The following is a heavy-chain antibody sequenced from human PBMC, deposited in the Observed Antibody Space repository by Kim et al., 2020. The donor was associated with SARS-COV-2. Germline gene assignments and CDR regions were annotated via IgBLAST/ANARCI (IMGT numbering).Heavy chain of an antibody. Sequence: PSLKGRGPISVDTSKNQFSLKLSSVTAADTAVYYCARTDYYGSGSYYFDYWGQGTLVTVSS. V-gene: IGHV4-39*01. J-gene: IGHJ4*02. CDR3: ARTDYYGSGSYYFDY. D-gene: IGHD3-10*01.